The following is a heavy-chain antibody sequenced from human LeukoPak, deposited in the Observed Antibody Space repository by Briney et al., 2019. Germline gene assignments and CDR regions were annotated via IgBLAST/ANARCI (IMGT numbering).Heavy chain of an antibody. J-gene: IGHJ5*02. CDR1: GFTFSSYS. CDR3: VRDWPGDSYGADP. Sequence: GGSLRLSCAASGFTFSSYSMNWVRQAPGKGLEWVSSISGSSYYIYYADSVKGRFTISRDNAKNALYLQMNSLRAEDTAVYYCVRDWPGDSYGADPWGQGTLITVSS. D-gene: IGHD5-18*01. CDR2: ISGSSYYI. V-gene: IGHV3-21*01.